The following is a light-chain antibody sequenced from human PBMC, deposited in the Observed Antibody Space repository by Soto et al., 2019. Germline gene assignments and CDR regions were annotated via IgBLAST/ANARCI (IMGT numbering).Light chain of an antibody. CDR2: DVS. CDR1: SSDVGGYDY. V-gene: IGLV2-14*01. J-gene: IGLJ2*01. Sequence: QSALTQPASVSGSPGQSITISCTGTSSDVGGYDYVSWYQQLSGQAPKLMIFDVSNRPSGVSNRFSGSKSGNTASLTISGLQAEDEADYYCSSYTSSSTLVFGGGTKLTVL. CDR3: SSYTSSSTLV.